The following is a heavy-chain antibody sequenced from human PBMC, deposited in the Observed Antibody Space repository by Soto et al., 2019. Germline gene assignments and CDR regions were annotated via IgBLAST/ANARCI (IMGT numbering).Heavy chain of an antibody. CDR1: GFTFSRYY. CDR2: INSDGTST. J-gene: IGHJ4*02. V-gene: IGHV3-74*03. Sequence: PGGSLRLSCTASGFTFSRYYMQWVRQAPGKRLVWVSHINSDGTSTTLADSVKGRFTISRDNAKNTLYLQMNSLRVEDTAMYYCVRDNYGVDYWGRGTLVTVSS. CDR3: VRDNYGVDY. D-gene: IGHD3-16*01.